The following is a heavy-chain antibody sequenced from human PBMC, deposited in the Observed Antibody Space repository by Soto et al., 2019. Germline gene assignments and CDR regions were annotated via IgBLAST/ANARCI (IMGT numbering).Heavy chain of an antibody. J-gene: IGHJ6*02. CDR2: IIPIFGTA. V-gene: IGHV1-69*01. CDR3: ASPTIYGGYGLGDGMDV. D-gene: IGHD4-17*01. Sequence: QVQLVQSGAEVKKPGSSVKVSCKASGGTFSSYAISWVRQAPGQGLEWMGGIIPIFGTANYAQKFQGRVTITADESTSTAYMELSSMRSEDTAVYYCASPTIYGGYGLGDGMDVWGQGTTVTVSS. CDR1: GGTFSSYA.